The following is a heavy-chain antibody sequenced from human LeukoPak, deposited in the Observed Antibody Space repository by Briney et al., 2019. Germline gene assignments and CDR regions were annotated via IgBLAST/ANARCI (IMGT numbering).Heavy chain of an antibody. CDR2: ISSSGSTI. CDR3: ARRLPFDF. CDR1: GFSFSSNS. J-gene: IGHJ4*02. V-gene: IGHV3-48*01. D-gene: IGHD2-15*01. Sequence: GGSLRLSCAASGFSFSSNSVNWVRRTPGKGLEWVSYISSSGSTIHYADSVKGRFTVSRDNAKNSLYLQMNSLRAEDTAVYYCARRLPFDFWGQGTLVTVSS.